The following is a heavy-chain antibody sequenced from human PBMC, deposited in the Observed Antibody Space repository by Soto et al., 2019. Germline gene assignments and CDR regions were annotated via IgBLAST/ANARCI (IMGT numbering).Heavy chain of an antibody. CDR1: GFTFNDHT. J-gene: IGHJ4*02. CDR2: ITWDGDSA. V-gene: IGHV3-43*01. CDR3: AKEKNRIFDY. Sequence: PGGSLRLSCAGSGFTFNDHTVHWVRQIPGKGLEWVSLITWDGDSAFYADSVKGRFTISRDNSKNSLYLQMDSLRTEDTALYYCAKEKNRIFDYWGQGTLVTVSS.